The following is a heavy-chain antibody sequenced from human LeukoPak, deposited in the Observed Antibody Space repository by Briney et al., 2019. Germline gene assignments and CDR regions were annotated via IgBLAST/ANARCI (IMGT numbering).Heavy chain of an antibody. J-gene: IGHJ4*02. D-gene: IGHD6-6*01. V-gene: IGHV1-69*05. Sequence: SVKVSCKASGYTFTSYAISWVRQAPGQGLEWMGGIIPIFGTANYAQKFQGRVTITTDESTSTAYMEPSSLRSEDTAVYYCARVGYSSSDDYWGQGTLVTVSS. CDR3: ARVGYSSSDDY. CDR2: IIPIFGTA. CDR1: GYTFTSYA.